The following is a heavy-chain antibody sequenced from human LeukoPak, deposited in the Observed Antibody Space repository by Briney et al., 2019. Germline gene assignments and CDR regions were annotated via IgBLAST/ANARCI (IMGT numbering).Heavy chain of an antibody. D-gene: IGHD6-13*01. V-gene: IGHV4-30-4*01. CDR3: ARELRLAAADPPYYYYYMDV. Sequence: PSQTLSLTCTVSGASISSGGYYWNWIRQPPGKGLEWIGYIYYSRSTSYSPSLKSRLTISVDTSKNQFSLKLTSVTAADTAVYYCARELRLAAADPPYYYYYMDVWGKGTTVTVSS. J-gene: IGHJ6*03. CDR1: GASISSGGYY. CDR2: IYYSRST.